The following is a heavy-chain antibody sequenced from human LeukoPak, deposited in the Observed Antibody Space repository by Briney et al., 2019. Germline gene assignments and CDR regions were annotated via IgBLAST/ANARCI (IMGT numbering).Heavy chain of an antibody. CDR3: AREHSDYDILTGSYYYYGMDV. CDR2: IYYSGST. CDR1: GGSISSSSYY. J-gene: IGHJ6*02. V-gene: IGHV4-39*07. Sequence: SETLSLTCTVSGGSISSSSYYWGWIRQPPGKGLEWIGSIYYSGSTYYNPSLKSRVTISVDTSKNQFSLKLSSVTAADTAVYYCAREHSDYDILTGSYYYYGMDVWGQGTTVTVSS. D-gene: IGHD3-9*01.